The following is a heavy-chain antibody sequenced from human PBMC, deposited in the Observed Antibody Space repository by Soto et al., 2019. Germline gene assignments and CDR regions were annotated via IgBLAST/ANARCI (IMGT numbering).Heavy chain of an antibody. CDR1: GDSTTRYH. Sequence: QVQLQESGPGLVRPSETLSLTCTVSGDSTTRYHWSWIRQPPGKGLEWVGFISNSGSTSYHPSLTSRVAISVDTSKNQFSLNLSSVTAADTAVYYCARRWYTSGWSIFDYWGQGTLVTVSS. D-gene: IGHD6-19*01. CDR3: ARRWYTSGWSIFDY. V-gene: IGHV4-59*08. CDR2: ISNSGST. J-gene: IGHJ4*02.